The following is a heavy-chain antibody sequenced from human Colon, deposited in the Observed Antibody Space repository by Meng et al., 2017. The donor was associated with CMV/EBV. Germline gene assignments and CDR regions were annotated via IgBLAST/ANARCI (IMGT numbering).Heavy chain of an antibody. V-gene: IGHV3-74*01. CDR3: TRDVNWEFFDY. J-gene: IGHJ4*02. Sequence: GESLKISCAASGFTFSSYWMSWVRQAPGKGLVWVSRISHDGTVTTYADSVKGRFTISRDNAQNTLYLQMNSLRAEDTAVYYCTRDVNWEFFDYWGQGTLVTVSS. D-gene: IGHD7-27*01. CDR1: GFTFSSYW. CDR2: ISHDGTVT.